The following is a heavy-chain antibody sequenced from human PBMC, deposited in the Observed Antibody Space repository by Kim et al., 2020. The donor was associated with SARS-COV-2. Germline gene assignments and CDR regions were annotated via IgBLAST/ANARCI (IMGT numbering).Heavy chain of an antibody. D-gene: IGHD4-4*01. J-gene: IGHJ5*02. CDR3: AKEGWDYIGNWFDP. V-gene: IGHV4-59*01. Sequence: PTLKSRVTISVDTSTNQFSLKLSSVTAADTAVDYCAKEGWDYIGNWFDPWGQGTLVTVSS.